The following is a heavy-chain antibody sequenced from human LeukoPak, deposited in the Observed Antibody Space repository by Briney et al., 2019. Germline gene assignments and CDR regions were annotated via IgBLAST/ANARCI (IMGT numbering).Heavy chain of an antibody. CDR2: IHQDGNEK. Sequence: GGSLRLSCAASGFTFSTYWMSWVRQAPGKGLEWVANIHQDGNEKYYVDSVKGRFTISRDNAKNPLYLKMNGLRAEDTAVYYCARGDKFSGDYWGQGTLVTVSS. D-gene: IGHD2-15*01. CDR3: ARGDKFSGDY. J-gene: IGHJ4*02. V-gene: IGHV3-7*04. CDR1: GFTFSTYW.